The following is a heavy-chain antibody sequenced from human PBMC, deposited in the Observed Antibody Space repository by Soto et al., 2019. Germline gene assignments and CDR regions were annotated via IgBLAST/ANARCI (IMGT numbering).Heavy chain of an antibody. Sequence: ASVKVSCKASGYTFTGYYIHWVRQAPGQGLEWMGWINPNSGGTNYAQKVQGRVTMTRDTSISTAYMALSRLRSDDTAVYYCARERNWFDPWGQRTIVTV. CDR2: INPNSGGT. J-gene: IGHJ5*02. V-gene: IGHV1-2*02. CDR1: GYTFTGYY. CDR3: ARERNWFDP.